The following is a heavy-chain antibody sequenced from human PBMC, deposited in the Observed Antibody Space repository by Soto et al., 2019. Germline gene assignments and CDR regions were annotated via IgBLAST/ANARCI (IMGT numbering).Heavy chain of an antibody. Sequence: SETVSLTCAVSGGCFGRYFWNWIRQPPGKGLEWIGELSRGGGTNYNPSLQGRVSISGDPPKNQFSLNLTSVTAADTAVYYCATDRGNLWGQGTLVTVSS. J-gene: IGHJ4*02. CDR1: GGCFGRYF. CDR3: ATDRGNL. CDR2: LSRGGGT. V-gene: IGHV4-34*01.